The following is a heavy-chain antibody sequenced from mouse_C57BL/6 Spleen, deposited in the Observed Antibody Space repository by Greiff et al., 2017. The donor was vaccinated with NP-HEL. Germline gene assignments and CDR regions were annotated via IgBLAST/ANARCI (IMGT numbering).Heavy chain of an antibody. D-gene: IGHD2-4*01. CDR1: GYTFTSYW. CDR2: IDPSDSYT. Sequence: QVQLQQPGAELVMPGASVKLSCKASGYTFTSYWMHWVKQRPGQGLEWIGEIDPSDSYTNYNQKFKGKSTLTVDKSSSTADMQLSSLTSEESAVYYCARSGDYDGDAMDYWGQGTSVTVSA. CDR3: ARSGDYDGDAMDY. J-gene: IGHJ4*01. V-gene: IGHV1-69*01.